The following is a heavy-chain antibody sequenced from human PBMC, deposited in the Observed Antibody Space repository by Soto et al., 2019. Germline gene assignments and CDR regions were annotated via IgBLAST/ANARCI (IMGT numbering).Heavy chain of an antibody. D-gene: IGHD1-26*01. CDR3: AGDKIKGAPDYLDS. CDR1: GFTFSANA. V-gene: IGHV3-30-3*01. J-gene: IGHJ4*02. Sequence: QEQLVESGGDVVQPGRSLTLSCAASGFTFSANAMHWVRQAPGKGLEWVAVIAYDGTIKIYRDSVKGRFTISRDDSKSTLYLQMNSLRPEDTAVYYCAGDKIKGAPDYLDSWGQGTLVTVSS. CDR2: IAYDGTIK.